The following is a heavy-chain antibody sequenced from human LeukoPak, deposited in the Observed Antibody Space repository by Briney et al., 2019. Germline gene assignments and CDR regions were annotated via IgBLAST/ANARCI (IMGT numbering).Heavy chain of an antibody. V-gene: IGHV4-4*07. CDR3: ARGDYYDSNNYSPHAFDI. D-gene: IGHD3-22*01. Sequence: SETLSLTCTVSGGSISNYYWTWIRQPAGRGLEWLGRIYTSGRTSYNPSLKSGVTMSVDTSKSQFSLRLTSVTAADTAVYYCARGDYYDSNNYSPHAFDIWGQGTMVTVSS. CDR2: IYTSGRT. CDR1: GGSISNYY. J-gene: IGHJ3*02.